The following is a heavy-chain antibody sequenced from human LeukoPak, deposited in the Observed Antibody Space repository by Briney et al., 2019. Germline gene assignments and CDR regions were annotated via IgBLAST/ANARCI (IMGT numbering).Heavy chain of an antibody. CDR1: GFTFDDYA. Sequence: GRSLRLSCAASGFTFDDYAMPWVRQAPGKGLEWVSGISWNSGSIGYADSVKGRFTISRDNAKNSLYLQMNSLRAEDTALYYCAKDTAAAGLNWFDPWGQGTLVTVSS. CDR3: AKDTAAAGLNWFDP. J-gene: IGHJ5*02. V-gene: IGHV3-9*01. D-gene: IGHD6-13*01. CDR2: ISWNSGSI.